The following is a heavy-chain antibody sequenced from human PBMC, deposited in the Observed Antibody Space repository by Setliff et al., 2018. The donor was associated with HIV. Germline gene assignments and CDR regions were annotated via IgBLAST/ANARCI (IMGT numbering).Heavy chain of an antibody. J-gene: IGHJ5*02. CDR1: GYTFTSYY. V-gene: IGHV1-46*01. D-gene: IGHD4-17*01. CDR3: ARHQPRKDYGDSRWFDP. Sequence: ASVKVSCKASGYTFTSYYMHWVRQAPGQGLEWMGIINPSSGSTTYAQKFQGRVTMTRDTSTSTVYMELSSLRSEDTAVYYCARHQPRKDYGDSRWFDPWGQGTLVTVSS. CDR2: INPSSGST.